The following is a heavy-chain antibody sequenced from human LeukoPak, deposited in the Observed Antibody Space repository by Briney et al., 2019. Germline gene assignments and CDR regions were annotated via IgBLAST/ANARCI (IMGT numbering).Heavy chain of an antibody. CDR2: IYYSGST. J-gene: IGHJ5*02. V-gene: IGHV4-59*01. CDR1: GGSISSCY. D-gene: IGHD3-3*01. Sequence: SETLSLTCTVSGGSISSCYGSWIRQPPGRGLEWIGYIYYSGSTNYNPSLKSRVTISVDTSKNQFSLKLSSVTAADTAVYYCARGGYDFWSGSKNWFDPWGQGTLVTVSS. CDR3: ARGGYDFWSGSKNWFDP.